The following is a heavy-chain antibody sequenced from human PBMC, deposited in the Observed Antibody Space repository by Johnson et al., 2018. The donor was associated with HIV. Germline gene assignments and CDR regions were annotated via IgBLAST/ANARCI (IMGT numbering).Heavy chain of an antibody. D-gene: IGHD2-2*01. CDR3: ARDRCSSTSCIDAFDI. J-gene: IGHJ3*02. V-gene: IGHV3-NL1*01. Sequence: QVQLVESGGGVVRPGGSLRLSCAASRFTFSSYPMHWVRQCPGKGLEWVSVIYSGGSTYYADSVKGRFTISRDNSKNTLYLQMNSQRAEDTAVYYCARDRCSSTSCIDAFDIWGQGTMVTVSS. CDR1: RFTFSSYP. CDR2: IYSGGST.